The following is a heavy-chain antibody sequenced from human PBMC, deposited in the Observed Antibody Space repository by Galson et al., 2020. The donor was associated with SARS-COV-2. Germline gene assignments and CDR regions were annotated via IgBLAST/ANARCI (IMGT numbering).Heavy chain of an antibody. D-gene: IGHD3-3*02. J-gene: IGHJ2*01. CDR2: ISAGGDSK. CDR3: AKDHIFGDGKWCFDL. Sequence: GGSLRLSCAASGFTFSGYAMAWVRQAPGKGLEWVSGISAGGDSKSYADSVKGRLTISRDNSKNTLYLQMSSLRAEDTAIYYCAKDHIFGDGKWCFDLWGRGTLVTVSS. V-gene: IGHV3-23*01. CDR1: GFTFSGYA.